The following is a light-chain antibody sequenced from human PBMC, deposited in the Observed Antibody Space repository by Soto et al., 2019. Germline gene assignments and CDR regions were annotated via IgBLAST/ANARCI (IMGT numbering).Light chain of an antibody. J-gene: IGKJ5*01. CDR1: QGMSNY. CDR2: AAS. V-gene: IGKV1-9*01. Sequence: DIQLTQSPSLLSASVGDRVTITCRAPQGMSNYVAWYQQTPGKAPILLICAASTLQSGVPSRFGGSGSGTEFTLTISSLQPEDFATYYCQQLNSYPLTFGQGTRLQIK. CDR3: QQLNSYPLT.